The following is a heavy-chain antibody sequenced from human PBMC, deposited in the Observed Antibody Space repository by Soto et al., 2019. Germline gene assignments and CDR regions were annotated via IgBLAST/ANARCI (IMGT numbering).Heavy chain of an antibody. CDR1: GYTFTSYA. D-gene: IGHD5-12*01. CDR3: ARAQNLEMATP. J-gene: IGHJ4*02. V-gene: IGHV1-3*01. Sequence: ASVKVSCKASGYTFTSYAMHWVRQAPGQRLEWMGWISAYNGNTKYSQKFQGRVTTTRDTSASTAYMELSSLRSEDTAVYYCARAQNLEMATPWGQGTLVTISS. CDR2: ISAYNGNT.